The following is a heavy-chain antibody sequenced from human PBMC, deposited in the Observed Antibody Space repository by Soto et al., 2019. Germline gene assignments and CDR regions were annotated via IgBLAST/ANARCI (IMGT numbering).Heavy chain of an antibody. V-gene: IGHV5-10-1*01. J-gene: IGHJ6*02. D-gene: IGHD6-6*01. Sequence: LMISCKGSGYSFTSYWISWVRQMPGKGLEWMGRIDPSDSYTNYSPSFQGHVTISADKSISTAYLQWSSLKASDTAMYYCARHPHSSSPLDYYYGMDGWGQGTTVTVSS. CDR2: IDPSDSYT. CDR1: GYSFTSYW. CDR3: ARHPHSSSPLDYYYGMDG.